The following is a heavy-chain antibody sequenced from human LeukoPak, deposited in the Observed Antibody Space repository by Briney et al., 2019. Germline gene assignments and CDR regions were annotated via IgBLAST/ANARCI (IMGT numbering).Heavy chain of an antibody. CDR3: ARGVYIAAAQYGY. Sequence: TPSETLSLTCTVSGGSISPYYWSWIRQPPGKGLEWIGNIHYSGTTNYNPSLKSRVTISVDTSKNQFSLKLSSVTAADTAVYYCARGVYIAAAQYGYWGQGTLVTVSS. V-gene: IGHV4-59*01. J-gene: IGHJ4*02. CDR1: GGSISPYY. CDR2: IHYSGTT. D-gene: IGHD6-13*01.